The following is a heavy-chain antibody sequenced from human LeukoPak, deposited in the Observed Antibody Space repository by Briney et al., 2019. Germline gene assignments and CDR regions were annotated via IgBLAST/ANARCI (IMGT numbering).Heavy chain of an antibody. CDR3: ARDYAAAAGSIDAFDI. D-gene: IGHD6-13*01. Sequence: SETLSLTCTVSGGSISSYYWSWIRQPPGKGLEWIGYIYYSGSTNYNPSLKSRVTISVGTSKNQFSLKLSSVTAADTAVYYCARDYAAAAGSIDAFDIWGQGTMVTVSS. CDR1: GGSISSYY. J-gene: IGHJ3*02. V-gene: IGHV4-59*01. CDR2: IYYSGST.